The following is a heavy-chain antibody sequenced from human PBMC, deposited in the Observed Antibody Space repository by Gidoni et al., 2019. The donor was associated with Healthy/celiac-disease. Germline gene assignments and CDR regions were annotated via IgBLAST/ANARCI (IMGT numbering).Heavy chain of an antibody. D-gene: IGHD6-13*01. J-gene: IGHJ5*02. Sequence: QVQLVQSGAEVKKPGASVKVSCKASGYTFTSYGISWVRQAPGQGLEWMGWISAYNGNTNHAQKLQGRVTMTTDTSTSTAYMELRSLRSDDTAVYYCARSSPLGYSSSWYWFDPWGQGTLVTVSS. CDR3: ARSSPLGYSSSWYWFDP. V-gene: IGHV1-18*01. CDR2: ISAYNGNT. CDR1: GYTFTSYG.